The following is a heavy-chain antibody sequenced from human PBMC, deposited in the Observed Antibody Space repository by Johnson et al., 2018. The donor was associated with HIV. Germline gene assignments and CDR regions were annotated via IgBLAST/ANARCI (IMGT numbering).Heavy chain of an antibody. D-gene: IGHD3-10*01. CDR2: IGSRGTII. V-gene: IGHV3-11*04. CDR3: ARDRVRGLIAFDI. J-gene: IGHJ3*02. CDR1: GFTFSDYY. Sequence: VQLVESGGGLVQPGGSLRLSCAASGFTFSDYYMSWIRQAPGKGLEWVSYIGSRGTIIYYVDSVKGRFTISRDNSKNTLYLQMNSLRAEDTAVYYCARDRVRGLIAFDIWGQGTMVTVSS.